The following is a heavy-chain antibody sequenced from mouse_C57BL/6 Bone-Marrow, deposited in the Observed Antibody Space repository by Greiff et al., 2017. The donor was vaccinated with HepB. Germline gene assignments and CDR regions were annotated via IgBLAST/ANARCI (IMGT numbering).Heavy chain of an antibody. V-gene: IGHV5-17*01. CDR2: ISSGSSTI. J-gene: IGHJ2*01. CDR1: GFTFSDYG. Sequence: EVKLVESGGGLVKPGGSLKLSCAASGFTFSDYGMHWVRQAPEKGLEWVAYISSGSSTIYYADTVKGRCTISRDNAKNTLFLQMTSLRSEDTAMYYCARKYGSSFDYWGQGTTLTVSS. D-gene: IGHD1-1*01. CDR3: ARKYGSSFDY.